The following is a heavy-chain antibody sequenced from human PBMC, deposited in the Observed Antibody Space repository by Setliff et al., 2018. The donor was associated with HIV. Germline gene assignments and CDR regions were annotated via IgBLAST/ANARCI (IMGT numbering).Heavy chain of an antibody. V-gene: IGHV1-18*01. CDR2: ISAYNGNT. CDR1: GYTLTSYG. Sequence: ASVKVSCKASGYTLTSYGISWVRQAPGQGLEWMGWISAYNGNTDYARNLQGRLTMTTDTSTSTAFMELRSLRSDDTAVYYCARDPPSSGWYRADYWGQGTLVTVSS. CDR3: ARDPPSSGWYRADY. J-gene: IGHJ4*02. D-gene: IGHD6-19*01.